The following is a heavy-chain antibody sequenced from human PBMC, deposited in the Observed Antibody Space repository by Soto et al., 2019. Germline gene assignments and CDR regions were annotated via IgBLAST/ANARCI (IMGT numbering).Heavy chain of an antibody. J-gene: IGHJ4*02. V-gene: IGHV3-30-3*01. CDR3: ARSPNYYDSSGDDY. Sequence: PGGSLRLSCAASGFTFSSYAMHWVRQAPGKGLEWVAVISYDGSNKYYADSVKGRFTISRDNSKNTLYLQMNSLRAEDTAVYYCARSPNYYDSSGDDYWGQGTLVTVAS. CDR1: GFTFSSYA. CDR2: ISYDGSNK. D-gene: IGHD3-22*01.